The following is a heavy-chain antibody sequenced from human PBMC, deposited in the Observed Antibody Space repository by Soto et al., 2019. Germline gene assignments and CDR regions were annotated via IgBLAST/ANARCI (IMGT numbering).Heavy chain of an antibody. CDR2: ISGSGGST. CDR1: GFTFSTYA. D-gene: IGHD1-26*01. CDR3: AKDLGSSGSYHGIYFDS. V-gene: IGHV3-23*01. J-gene: IGHJ4*02. Sequence: EVQLLESGGGLVQPGGSLRLSCAASGFTFSTYAMNWVRQAPGKGLEWVSTISGSGGSTYYADSVKGRFTISRDNSKNTLYLQTNSLRAGDTALYYCAKDLGSSGSYHGIYFDSWGQGTLVTVSS.